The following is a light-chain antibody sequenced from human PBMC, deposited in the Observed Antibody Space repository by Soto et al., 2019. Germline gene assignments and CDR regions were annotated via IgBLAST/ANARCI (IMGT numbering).Light chain of an antibody. V-gene: IGLV2-14*03. CDR1: SSDIGAYNY. CDR3: SSYTGGTTDWI. CDR2: EVS. Sequence: QSALTQPASVSGSPGQSISISCTGTSSDIGAYNYVSWYQQHPGKAPKLIIFEVSNRPSGVSNRFSGSKSGNTASLTISGLQPEDEADYHCSSYTGGTTDWIFGGGTQLTVL. J-gene: IGLJ2*01.